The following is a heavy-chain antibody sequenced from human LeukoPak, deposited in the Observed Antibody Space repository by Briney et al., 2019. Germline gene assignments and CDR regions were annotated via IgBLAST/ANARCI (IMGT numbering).Heavy chain of an antibody. Sequence: GGSLRLSCAASGLTFSNYGMSWVRQAPGRGLEWVANINQDGSEKYYVDSVKGRFTISKDTAKNSLYLQMNSLRAKDTAAYYCASGGVFRGVIIPSDGSDYWGQGTLVTVSS. CDR3: ASGGVFRGVIIPSDGSDY. D-gene: IGHD3-10*01. J-gene: IGHJ4*02. V-gene: IGHV3-7*03. CDR2: INQDGSEK. CDR1: GLTFSNYG.